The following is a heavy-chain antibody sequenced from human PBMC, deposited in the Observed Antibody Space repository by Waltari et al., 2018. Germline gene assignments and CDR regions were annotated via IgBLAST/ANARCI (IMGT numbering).Heavy chain of an antibody. V-gene: IGHV4-61*09. J-gene: IGHJ3*02. CDR2: IYTSGRA. Sequence: QVQLQESGPGLVKPLQTLSPTCTVSGVSMRSGEYYWSWIRQPAGKGLEWIGYIYTSGRATYNPSLKSRVSMSIDTFKNQFSLNLKSVTAADTAVYYCALVRVVNAFDIWGQGTMVTVSS. CDR3: ALVRVVNAFDI. CDR1: GVSMRSGEYY. D-gene: IGHD3-3*01.